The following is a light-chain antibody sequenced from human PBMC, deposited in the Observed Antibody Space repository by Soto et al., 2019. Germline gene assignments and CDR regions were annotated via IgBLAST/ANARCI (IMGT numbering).Light chain of an antibody. CDR3: SSYTASSSLV. CDR2: DVS. CDR1: STDINDYKY. V-gene: IGLV2-14*03. Sequence: QSALTQPASVSGSPGQSITISCTGSSTDINDYKYVSWYQQHPGKAPKVIIFDVSNRPSGVSHRFSGSESANTASLTISGLQAEDEADYFCSSYTASSSLVVGTGTKVTVL. J-gene: IGLJ1*01.